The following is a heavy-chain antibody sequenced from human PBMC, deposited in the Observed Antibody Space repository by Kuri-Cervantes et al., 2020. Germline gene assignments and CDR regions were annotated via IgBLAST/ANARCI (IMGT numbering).Heavy chain of an antibody. CDR3: ARDWYSYGYESPFDY. J-gene: IGHJ4*02. Sequence: GESLKISCAASGFTVSSNYMSWVRQAPGEGLEWVSVIYSGGSTYYADSVKGRFTISRDNSKNTLYLQMNSLRAEDTAVYYCARDWYSYGYESPFDYWGQGTLVTVSS. V-gene: IGHV3-66*01. CDR1: GFTVSSNY. D-gene: IGHD5-18*01. CDR2: IYSGGST.